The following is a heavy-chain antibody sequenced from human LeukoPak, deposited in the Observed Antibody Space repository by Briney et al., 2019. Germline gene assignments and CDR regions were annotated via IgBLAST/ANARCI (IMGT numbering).Heavy chain of an antibody. CDR3: ARARTDCSSTSCWGERDYYYYMDV. CDR2: IIPILGIA. J-gene: IGHJ6*03. Sequence: SLKVSCKASVGTSCRYTIRWVRPAPGQGVEWMGRIIPILGIANYTQKFWGRVTITADKSTSAAYMELMSLRSEDTAVDYCARARTDCSSTSCWGERDYYYYMDVWGKGTTVTVSS. D-gene: IGHD2-2*01. V-gene: IGHV1-69*02. CDR1: VGTSCRYT.